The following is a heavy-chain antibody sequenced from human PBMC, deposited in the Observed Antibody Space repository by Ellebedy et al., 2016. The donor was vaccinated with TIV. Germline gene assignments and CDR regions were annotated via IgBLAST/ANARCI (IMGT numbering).Heavy chain of an antibody. V-gene: IGHV4-59*01. CDR1: GGSISSYY. J-gene: IGHJ3*02. CDR3: ARDLGYCSSTSCEGYAFDI. D-gene: IGHD2-2*01. Sequence: SETLSLXCTVSGGSISSYYWSWIRQPPGKGLEWIGYIYYSGSTNYNPSLKSRVTISVDTSKNQFSLKLSSVTAADTAVYYCARDLGYCSSTSCEGYAFDIWGQGTMVTVSS. CDR2: IYYSGST.